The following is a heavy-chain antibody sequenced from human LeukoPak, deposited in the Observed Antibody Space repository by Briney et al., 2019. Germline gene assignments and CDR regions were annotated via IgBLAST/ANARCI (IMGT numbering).Heavy chain of an antibody. CDR1: EFTFSSYS. J-gene: IGHJ4*02. D-gene: IGHD3-10*01. CDR3: ARDSLVRGVRAKGLDY. Sequence: GGSLRLSCAASEFTFSSYSMNWVRRAPGKGLEWVSVIYSGGSAYYADSVKGRFTISRDNSKNTLYLQMNSLRAEDTAVYYCARDSLVRGVRAKGLDYWGQGTLVTVSS. CDR2: IYSGGSA. V-gene: IGHV3-53*01.